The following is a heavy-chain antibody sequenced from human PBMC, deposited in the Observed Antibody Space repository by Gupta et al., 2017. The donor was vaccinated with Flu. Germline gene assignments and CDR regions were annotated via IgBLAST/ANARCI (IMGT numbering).Heavy chain of an antibody. V-gene: IGHV3-30*18. J-gene: IGHJ5*02. CDR3: AKMGRGAYCSSTSCYSGWFDP. CDR1: GFTFSSYG. Sequence: QVQLVESGGGVVQPGRSLRLSCAASGFTFSSYGMHWVRQAPGKGLEWVAVISYDGSNKYYADSVKGRFTISRDNSKNTLYLQMNSLRAEDTAVYYCAKMGRGAYCSSTSCYSGWFDPWGQGTLVTVSS. D-gene: IGHD2-2*01. CDR2: ISYDGSNK.